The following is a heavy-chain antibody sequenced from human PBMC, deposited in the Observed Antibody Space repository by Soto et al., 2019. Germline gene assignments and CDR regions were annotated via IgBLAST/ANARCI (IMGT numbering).Heavy chain of an antibody. Sequence: EVQLLESGGGLVQPGGSLRLSCAASGFTFSSFAMNWVRQARGKGLEWVSAITGSGSSAYFADAVKGRFTISRDNSKKTLYLQMNSLRVEDSGVYFCAKATVTTSYFYGMDVRGQGTTVIVSS. CDR2: ITGSGSSA. CDR3: AKATVTTSYFYGMDV. V-gene: IGHV3-23*01. J-gene: IGHJ6*02. D-gene: IGHD4-4*01. CDR1: GFTFSSFA.